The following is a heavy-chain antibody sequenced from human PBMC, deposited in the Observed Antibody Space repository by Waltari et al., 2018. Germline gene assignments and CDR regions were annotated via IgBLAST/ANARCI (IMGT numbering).Heavy chain of an antibody. Sequence: QLQLQESGSGLVKPSQTLSLTCAVSGGSISSGGYSWSWIRQPPGKGLEWIGYIYHSGSTYYNPSLKSRVTISVDRSKNQFSLKLSSVTAADTAVYYCARVVPGYCSSTSCYNWFDPWGQGTLVTVSS. J-gene: IGHJ5*02. CDR1: GGSISSGGYS. D-gene: IGHD2-2*01. V-gene: IGHV4-30-2*01. CDR2: IYHSGST. CDR3: ARVVPGYCSSTSCYNWFDP.